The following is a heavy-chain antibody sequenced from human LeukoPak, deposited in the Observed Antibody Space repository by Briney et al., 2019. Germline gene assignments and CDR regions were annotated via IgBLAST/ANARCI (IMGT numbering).Heavy chain of an antibody. CDR3: ARLRWLQFSLYFDY. Sequence: SETLSLTCAVYGGSFSDYYWSWIRQPPGKGLEWVGEINHSGSTNYNPSLKSRVTISVDTSKNQFSLKLSSVTAADTAVYYCARLRWLQFSLYFDYWGQGTLVTVSS. D-gene: IGHD5-24*01. CDR1: GGSFSDYY. CDR2: INHSGST. V-gene: IGHV4-34*01. J-gene: IGHJ4*02.